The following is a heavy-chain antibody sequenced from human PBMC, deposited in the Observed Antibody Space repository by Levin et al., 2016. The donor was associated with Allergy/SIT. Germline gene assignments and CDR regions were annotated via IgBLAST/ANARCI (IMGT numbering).Heavy chain of an antibody. V-gene: IGHV3-23*01. CDR3: AKDTYYYDSSGTLPDV. J-gene: IGHJ6*02. Sequence: VRQAPGKGLEWVSAISGSGGSTYYADSVKGRFTISRDNSKNTLYLQMNSLRAEDTAVYYCAKDTYYYDSSGTLPDVWGQGTTVTVSS. D-gene: IGHD3-22*01. CDR2: ISGSGGST.